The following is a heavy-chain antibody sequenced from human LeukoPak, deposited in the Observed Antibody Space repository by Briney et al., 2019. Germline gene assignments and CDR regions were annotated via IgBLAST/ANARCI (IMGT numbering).Heavy chain of an antibody. CDR2: IIPIFGTA. CDR3: ARDSGYSYGEAADY. Sequence: ASVKVSCKASGGTFSSYTISWVRQAPGQGLEWMGGIIPIFGTANYAQKFQGRVTITADESTSTAYMELSSLRSEDTAVYYCARDSGYSYGEAADYWGQGTLVTVSS. CDR1: GGTFSSYT. J-gene: IGHJ4*02. V-gene: IGHV1-69*13. D-gene: IGHD5-18*01.